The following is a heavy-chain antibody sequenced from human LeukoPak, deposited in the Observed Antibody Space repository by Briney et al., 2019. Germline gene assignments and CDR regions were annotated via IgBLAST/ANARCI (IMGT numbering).Heavy chain of an antibody. CDR1: GFTFDDYA. CDR3: AREKVAVAGHPPFDY. Sequence: GRSLRLSCAASGFTFDDYAMHWVRQAPGKGLEWVSGISWNSGSIGYADSVKGRFTISRDNAKNSLYLQMNSLRAEDTALYYCAREKVAVAGHPPFDYWGQGTLVTVSS. D-gene: IGHD6-19*01. J-gene: IGHJ4*02. V-gene: IGHV3-9*01. CDR2: ISWNSGSI.